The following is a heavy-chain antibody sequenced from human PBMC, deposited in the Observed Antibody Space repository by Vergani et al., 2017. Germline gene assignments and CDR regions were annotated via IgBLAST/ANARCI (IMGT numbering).Heavy chain of an antibody. CDR1: GVSISSGDYY. CDR2: IYYRGST. Sequence: QVQLQESGPGLVKPSQTLSLTCTVSGVSISSGDYYWSWIRQPPGKGLEWIGYIYYRGSTYYNPSLESRVTISVDTSKNQFSLKQSSVTAADTAVYYCARAWEDDEDIAVVTGDGRAVGYYMDVGSKGTT. D-gene: IGHD5-18*01. CDR3: ARAWEDDEDIAVVTGDGRAVGYYMDV. V-gene: IGHV4-30-4*01. J-gene: IGHJ6*03.